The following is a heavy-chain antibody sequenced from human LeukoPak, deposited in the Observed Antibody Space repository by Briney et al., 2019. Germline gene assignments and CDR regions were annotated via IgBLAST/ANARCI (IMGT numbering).Heavy chain of an antibody. D-gene: IGHD3-9*01. Sequence: GGSLGLSCAASGFTFSSYWMHWVRQAPGKGLVWVSRINSDGSSTSYADSVKGRFTISRDNAKNTLYLQMNSLRAEDTAVYYCARRMRYFDRLFDYWGQGTLVTVSS. CDR2: INSDGSST. J-gene: IGHJ4*02. CDR1: GFTFSSYW. CDR3: ARRMRYFDRLFDY. V-gene: IGHV3-74*01.